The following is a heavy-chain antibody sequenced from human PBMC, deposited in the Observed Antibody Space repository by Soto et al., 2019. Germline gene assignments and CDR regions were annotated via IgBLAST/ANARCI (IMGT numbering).Heavy chain of an antibody. V-gene: IGHV3-30-3*01. J-gene: IGHJ6*02. CDR3: ARELGPYYDILTGYYYYYCMDV. D-gene: IGHD3-9*01. Sequence: GGSLRLSCAASGFTFSSYAMHWVRQAPGKGLEWVAVISYDGSNKYYADSVKGRFTISRDNSKNTLYLQMNSLRAEDTAVYYCARELGPYYDILTGYYYYYCMDVWGQGTTVTVSS. CDR1: GFTFSSYA. CDR2: ISYDGSNK.